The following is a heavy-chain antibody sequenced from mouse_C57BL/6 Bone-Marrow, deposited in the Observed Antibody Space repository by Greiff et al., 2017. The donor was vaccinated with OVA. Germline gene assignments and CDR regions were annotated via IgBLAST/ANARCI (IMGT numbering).Heavy chain of an antibody. CDR2: IYPGSGNI. V-gene: IGHV1-76*01. D-gene: IGHD2-2*01. Sequence: VQLQQSGAELVRPGASVKLSCKASGYTFTDYYISWVKQRPGQGLEWIARIYPGSGNIYYYEKFKGKATLTAEKSSRTAYMQLSSMTSDDSAVYFCARSERLRDYYDNWGQGTTLTVSS. CDR3: ARSERLRDYYDN. CDR1: GYTFTDYY. J-gene: IGHJ2*01.